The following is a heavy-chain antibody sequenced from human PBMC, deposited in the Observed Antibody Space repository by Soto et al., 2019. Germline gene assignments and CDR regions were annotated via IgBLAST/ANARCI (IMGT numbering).Heavy chain of an antibody. D-gene: IGHD4-4*01. Sequence: SLRFSCAASGFTFSSYWMSWVRQAPGKGLEWVANIKQDGSEKYYVDSVKGRFTISRDNAKNSLYLQMNSLRAEDTAVYYCAREFTRLQPESDAFDIWGQGTMVTVSS. V-gene: IGHV3-7*01. J-gene: IGHJ3*02. CDR2: IKQDGSEK. CDR3: AREFTRLQPESDAFDI. CDR1: GFTFSSYW.